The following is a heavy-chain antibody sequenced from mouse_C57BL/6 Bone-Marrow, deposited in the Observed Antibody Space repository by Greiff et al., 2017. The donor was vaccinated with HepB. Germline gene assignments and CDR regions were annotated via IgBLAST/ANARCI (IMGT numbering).Heavy chain of an antibody. D-gene: IGHD1-1*01. CDR3: ARRTTGVASFDY. CDR2: ISSGGSYT. Sequence: DVHLVESGGDLVKPGGSLKLSCAASGFTFSSYGMSWVRQTPDKRLEWVATISSGGSYTYYPDSVKGRFTISRDNAKNTLYLQMSRLKSEDTAMYYCARRTTGVASFDYWGQGTTLTVSS. J-gene: IGHJ2*01. CDR1: GFTFSSYG. V-gene: IGHV5-6*01.